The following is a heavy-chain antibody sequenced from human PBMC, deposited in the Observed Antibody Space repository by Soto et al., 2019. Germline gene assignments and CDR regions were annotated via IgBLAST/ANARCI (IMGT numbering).Heavy chain of an antibody. CDR2: IKKDGSGK. J-gene: IGHJ6*03. CDR3: ARDRGAGTGILGYYYMDV. V-gene: IGHV3-7*01. D-gene: IGHD1-7*01. Sequence: GGSLRLSCAASGFTFSAYWMSWVRQAPGKGLEWVANIKKDGSGKYYVDSVKGRFIISRDDAKNTLFLQLNSLRAEDTAVYYCARDRGAGTGILGYYYMDVWGKGTTVTVSS. CDR1: GFTFSAYW.